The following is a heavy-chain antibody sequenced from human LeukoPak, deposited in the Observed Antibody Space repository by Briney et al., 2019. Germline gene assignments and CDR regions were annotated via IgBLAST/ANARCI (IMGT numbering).Heavy chain of an antibody. D-gene: IGHD3-10*01. CDR1: GGSFSGYY. V-gene: IGHV4-34*01. Sequence: SETLSLTCAVYGGSFSGYYWSWIRQPPGKGLEWIGEINHSGSTNYNPSFKSRVTISVDTPKNQFSLKLSSVTAADTAVYYCAREKQWFGGKGYFDYWGQGTLVTVSS. CDR2: INHSGST. CDR3: AREKQWFGGKGYFDY. J-gene: IGHJ4*02.